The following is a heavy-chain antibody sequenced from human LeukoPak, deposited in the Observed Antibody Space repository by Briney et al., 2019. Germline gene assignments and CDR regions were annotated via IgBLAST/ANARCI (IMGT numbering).Heavy chain of an antibody. J-gene: IGHJ4*02. CDR3: ATRGGYCSGGSCYHFDY. CDR2: INHSRST. CDR1: GGSFSGYY. V-gene: IGHV4-34*01. Sequence: SETLSLTRAVYGGSFSGYYWSSIRQPPGKRGEGIGGINHSRSTNYNPSLKSRVTISVDTSKNQFSLKLSSVTAADTAVYYCATRGGYCSGGSCYHFDYWGQGTLVTVSS. D-gene: IGHD2-15*01.